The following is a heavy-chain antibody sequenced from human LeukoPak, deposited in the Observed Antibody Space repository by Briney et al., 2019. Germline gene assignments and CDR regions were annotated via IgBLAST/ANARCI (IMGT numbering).Heavy chain of an antibody. Sequence: PGGSLRLSCLASGFTSSDYYMSWVRQAPGKGLEWISYMSSRGYPTYYAESVKGRFTISRDNAKNTLYLQMHNLRTDDTAVYFCARVGIALTSPFDYWGLGTLAAVSS. J-gene: IGHJ4*02. CDR2: MSSRGYPT. D-gene: IGHD1-1*01. V-gene: IGHV3-11*01. CDR1: GFTSSDYY. CDR3: ARVGIALTSPFDY.